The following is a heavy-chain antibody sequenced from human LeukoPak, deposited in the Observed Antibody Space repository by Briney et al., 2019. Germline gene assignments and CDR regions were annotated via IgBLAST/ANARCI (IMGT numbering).Heavy chain of an antibody. CDR1: GGSISSYY. V-gene: IGHV4-59*01. D-gene: IGHD5-18*01. J-gene: IGHJ4*02. Sequence: SETLSLTCTVSGGSISSYYWSWIRQPPGKGLEWIGYIYYSGSTNYNPSLKSRVTVSVDTSKNQFSLKLSSVTAADTAVYYCARGLARGYSYGHFDYWGQGTLVTVSS. CDR2: IYYSGST. CDR3: ARGLARGYSYGHFDY.